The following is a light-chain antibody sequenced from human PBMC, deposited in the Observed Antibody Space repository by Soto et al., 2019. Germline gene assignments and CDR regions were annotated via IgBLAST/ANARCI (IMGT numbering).Light chain of an antibody. Sequence: DIVMTQSQDSLAVSLGEKATINCRSSECVLFTSKNKSYLAWYQQKPGQPPXLLXYWASTRESGVPDRFSGSASGTEFTLTIGGLQSEAFSVYYCQQYNNWPPLTFGGGTKVEI. CDR3: QQYNNWPPLT. V-gene: IGKV4-1*01. CDR2: WAS. CDR1: ECVLFTSKNKSY. J-gene: IGKJ4*01.